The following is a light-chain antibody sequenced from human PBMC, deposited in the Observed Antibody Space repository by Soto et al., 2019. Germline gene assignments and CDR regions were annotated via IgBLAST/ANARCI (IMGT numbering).Light chain of an antibody. J-gene: IGLJ3*02. CDR1: SSDVGSYNL. CDR2: EGS. V-gene: IGLV2-14*02. Sequence: QSALTQPASVSGSPGQSITISCTGTSSDVGSYNLVSWYQQHPGKAPKLMIYEGSKRPSGVSNRFSGSKSGNTASLTISGLQADDEADYYCASYTTTGTVLFGAGTKVTVL. CDR3: ASYTTTGTVL.